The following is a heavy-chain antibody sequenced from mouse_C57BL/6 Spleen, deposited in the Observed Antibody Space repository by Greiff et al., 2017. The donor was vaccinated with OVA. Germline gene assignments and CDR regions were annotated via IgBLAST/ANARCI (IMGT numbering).Heavy chain of an antibody. CDR3: ERRGHRLQYFDV. CDR1: GYTFTDYY. D-gene: IGHD3-2*02. V-gene: IGHV1-76*01. CDR2: IYPGSGNT. J-gene: IGHJ1*03. Sequence: QVQLKQSGAELVRPGASVKLSCKASGYTFTDYYINWVKQRPGQGLEWIARIYPGSGNTDYNEKFKGKATLTADKSSSTAYMQLSSLTSEDDAVYFCERRGHRLQYFDVWGTGTTVTVSS.